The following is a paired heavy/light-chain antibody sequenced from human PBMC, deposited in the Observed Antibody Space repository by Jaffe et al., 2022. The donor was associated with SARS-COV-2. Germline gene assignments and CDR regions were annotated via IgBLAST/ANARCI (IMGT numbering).Heavy chain of an antibody. CDR3: ARGLQTDAFDI. Sequence: QVQLVESGGGVVQPGTSLRLSCATSGFTFSNYSIHWVRQAPGKGLEWVAVVSYDGSNKWYADSVKGRFTISRDNSKNTLYLQMNSLRVEDTAVYYCARGLQTDAFDIWGQGTIVTVSS. CDR1: GFTFSNYS. CDR2: VSYDGSNK. J-gene: IGHJ3*02. V-gene: IGHV3-30*03.
Light chain of an antibody. J-gene: IGKJ4*01. CDR2: AAS. CDR1: QAISIF. Sequence: DIQMTQSPSSLSASVGDRVTIPCRASQAISIFLNWYQQKPGKAPKLLIYAASTLQDGVPARFSGSASGTDFTLTISSLQPEDFATYYCQQSYNSPLTFGGGTKVEIK. CDR3: QQSYNSPLT. V-gene: IGKV1-39*01.